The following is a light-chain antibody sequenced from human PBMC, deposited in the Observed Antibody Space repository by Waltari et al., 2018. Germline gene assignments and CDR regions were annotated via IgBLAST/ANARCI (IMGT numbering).Light chain of an antibody. CDR1: QSVGRS. CDR3: QHYVRLPVT. CDR2: DAS. V-gene: IGKV3-20*01. J-gene: IGKJ1*01. Sequence: IVLMQTPGTLSVSPGETATLSCRASQSVGRSLAWYQQKPGQAPRLLIYDASTRATGIPDRFSGSGSGTDFSLSISRLAPDDLAVYYCQHYVRLPVTFGQGTKVEFK.